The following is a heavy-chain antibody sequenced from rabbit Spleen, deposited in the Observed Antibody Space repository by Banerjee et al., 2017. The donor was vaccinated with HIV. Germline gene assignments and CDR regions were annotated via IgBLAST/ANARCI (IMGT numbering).Heavy chain of an antibody. J-gene: IGHJ4*01. CDR1: GFSFSSGYD. V-gene: IGHV1S45*01. CDR2: IYTGNGKN. CDR3: TRDDGSGHYIDGYFNL. Sequence: QEQLVESGGGLVKPGASLTLTCTASGFSFSSGYDMSWVRQAPGKGLEWIGFIYTGNGKNYYASWAKDRFTISKTSATTVTLQVTSLTAADTATYFCTRDDGSGHYIDGYFNLWGPGTLVTVS. D-gene: IGHD1-1*01.